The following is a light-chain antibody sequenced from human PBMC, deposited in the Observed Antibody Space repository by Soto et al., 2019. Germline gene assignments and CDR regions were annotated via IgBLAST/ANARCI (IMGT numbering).Light chain of an antibody. Sequence: LVLTQSPSASASLGASVKFTCTLSSGHSSYAIAWHQQQPEKGPRYLMKLNSDGSHNKGDGIPDRFSGSSSGAERYLTISSLQSEDEADYYCQTWDTGSVIFGGGTKLTVL. V-gene: IGLV4-69*01. CDR3: QTWDTGSVI. J-gene: IGLJ2*01. CDR1: SGHSSYA. CDR2: LNSDGSH.